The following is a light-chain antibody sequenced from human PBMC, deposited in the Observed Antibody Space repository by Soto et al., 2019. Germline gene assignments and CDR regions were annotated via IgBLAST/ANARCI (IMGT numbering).Light chain of an antibody. CDR1: QTISSSY. J-gene: IGKJ4*01. CDR2: GAS. Sequence: EIVMTQSPATLSVSPGERATLSCRASQTISSSYLAWYQQKPGQAPRLLIYGASTRATGIPARFSGSGSGTEFTLTITSLQSEDFAVYCCQQYNYWPLTFGGGTRVEIK. V-gene: IGKV3-15*01. CDR3: QQYNYWPLT.